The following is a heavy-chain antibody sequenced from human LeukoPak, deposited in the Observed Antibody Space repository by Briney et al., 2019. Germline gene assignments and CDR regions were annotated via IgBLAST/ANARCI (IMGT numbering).Heavy chain of an antibody. CDR1: GYTFTGYY. D-gene: IGHD3-3*01. V-gene: IGHV1-2*02. J-gene: IGHJ4*02. CDR3: ARASGSYYDYDY. Sequence: ASVKVSCKASGYTFTGYYMHWVRQAPGQGFEWMGWINPNSGGTNYAQKFQGRVTMTRDTSISTAYMELSRLRSDDTAVYYCARASGSYYDYDYWGQGTLVTVSS. CDR2: INPNSGGT.